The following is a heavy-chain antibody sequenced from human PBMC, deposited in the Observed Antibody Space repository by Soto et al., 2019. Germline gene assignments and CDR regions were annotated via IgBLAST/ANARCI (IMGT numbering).Heavy chain of an antibody. J-gene: IGHJ6*02. D-gene: IGHD6-13*01. CDR2: IWYDGSNK. CDR3: AREWYSSSWYYYYGMDV. V-gene: IGHV3-33*01. Sequence: WGSLRLSCAASGFTFSSHGMHWLRQAPGKGLEWVAVIWYDGSNKYYADSVKGRFTISRDNSKNTLYLQRNSLRAEDTAVYYCAREWYSSSWYYYYGMDVWGQGTTVTVSS. CDR1: GFTFSSHG.